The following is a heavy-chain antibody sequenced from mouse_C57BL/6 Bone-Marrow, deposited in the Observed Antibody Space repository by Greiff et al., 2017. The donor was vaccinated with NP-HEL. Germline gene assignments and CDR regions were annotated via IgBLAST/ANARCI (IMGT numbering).Heavy chain of an antibody. Sequence: EVQVVESGGDLVKPGGSLKLSCAASGFTFSSYGMSWVRQTPDKRLEWVATISSGGSYTYYPDSVKGRFTISRDNAKNTLYLQMSSLKSEDTAMYYCARQGYYYGSLDYWAKAPLSQSPQ. V-gene: IGHV5-6*01. D-gene: IGHD1-1*01. CDR2: ISSGGSYT. CDR1: GFTFSSYG. J-gene: IGHJ2*01. CDR3: ARQGYYYGSLDY.